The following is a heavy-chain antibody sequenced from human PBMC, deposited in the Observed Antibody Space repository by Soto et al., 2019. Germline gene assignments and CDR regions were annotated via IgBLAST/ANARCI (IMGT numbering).Heavy chain of an antibody. Sequence: GASVKVSCKGSGYGFTTYGITWVRQAPGQGLEWMAWISAHNGNTNYAQKLQGRVTVTRDTSTSTAYMELRSLRSDDTAVYYCAKDTYSHDSTGLYVVDYWGQGTPVTVSS. D-gene: IGHD2-8*02. CDR1: GYGFTTYG. J-gene: IGHJ4*02. V-gene: IGHV1-18*01. CDR2: ISAHNGNT. CDR3: AKDTYSHDSTGLYVVDY.